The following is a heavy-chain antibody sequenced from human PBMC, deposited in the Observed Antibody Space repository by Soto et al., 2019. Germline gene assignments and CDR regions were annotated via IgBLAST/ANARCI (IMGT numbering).Heavy chain of an antibody. CDR2: ISGSGGTT. Sequence: EVQLLESGGGLVQSGGSLRLSCAASGLTFTSFAMNWVRQAPGKGLEWVSVISGSGGTTYYADSVKGRFTISRDSSKNRLYLQMISLRAEDTAVYYCAKCVLAAVIRGATDYWGHGSLVSVSS. D-gene: IGHD2-15*01. CDR3: AKCVLAAVIRGATDY. CDR1: GLTFTSFA. J-gene: IGHJ4*01. V-gene: IGHV3-23*01.